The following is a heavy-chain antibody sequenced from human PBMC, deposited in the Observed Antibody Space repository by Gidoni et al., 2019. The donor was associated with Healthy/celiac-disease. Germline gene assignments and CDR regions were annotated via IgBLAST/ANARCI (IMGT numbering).Heavy chain of an antibody. CDR1: GYSISSGYY. CDR2: IYHSGST. J-gene: IGHJ4*02. D-gene: IGHD3-22*01. V-gene: IGHV4-38-2*01. CDR3: VRGPSNYYDSSGFDY. Sequence: QVQLQESGPGLVKPSETLSLTCAVSGYSISSGYYWGWIRQPPGKGLEWIGSIYHSGSTYYNPSLKSRFTISVDTSKNQFSLKLSSVTAADTAVYYCVRGPSNYYDSSGFDYWGQGTLVTVSS.